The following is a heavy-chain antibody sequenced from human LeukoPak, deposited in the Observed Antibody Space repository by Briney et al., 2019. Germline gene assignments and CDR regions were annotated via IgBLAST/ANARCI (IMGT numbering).Heavy chain of an antibody. D-gene: IGHD6-6*01. J-gene: IGHJ5*02. CDR3: ARQKRGDSSSSSWFDP. Sequence: PSETLSLTCTVSGGSISGYYWSWIRQPPGKGLEWIGYIGYSGTTDYNPSLESRVTISVDTSENQLSLKLTSVTAADTAVYYCARQKRGDSSSSSWFDPWGQGTLVAVSS. CDR1: GGSISGYY. V-gene: IGHV4-59*08. CDR2: IGYSGTT.